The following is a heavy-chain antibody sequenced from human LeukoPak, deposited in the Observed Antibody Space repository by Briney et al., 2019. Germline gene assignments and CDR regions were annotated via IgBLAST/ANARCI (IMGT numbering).Heavy chain of an antibody. J-gene: IGHJ6*03. V-gene: IGHV4-59*01. D-gene: IGHD3-10*01. CDR3: ARDVPRGTGYMDV. CDR2: IYYSGST. Sequence: SETLSLTCTVSGGSIKNYYWTWIRQPPGKGLEWIGYIYYSGSTSSNPSLKSRVTISVDTSKNQSSLRLKYVTAADTAVYYCARDVPRGTGYMDVWGKGTTVTVSS. CDR1: GGSIKNYY.